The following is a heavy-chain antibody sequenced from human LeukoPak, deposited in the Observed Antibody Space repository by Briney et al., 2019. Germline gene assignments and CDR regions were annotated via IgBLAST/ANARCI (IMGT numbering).Heavy chain of an antibody. CDR2: IRSKGYGGTT. CDR3: TSDGFMDV. CDR1: GFNFGDYG. D-gene: IGHD2-2*03. J-gene: IGHJ6*03. Sequence: PGRSLRLSCTVSGFNFGDYGLSWFRQAPGKGLEWVGFIRSKGYGGTTEYAASVKGRFTISRDDSKNIAYLQMNSLKTEDTAVYYCTSDGFMDVWGKGTTVTISS. V-gene: IGHV3-49*03.